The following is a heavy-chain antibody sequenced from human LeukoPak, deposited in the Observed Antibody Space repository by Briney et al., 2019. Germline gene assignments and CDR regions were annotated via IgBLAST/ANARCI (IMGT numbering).Heavy chain of an antibody. CDR1: GFTFGDYA. J-gene: IGHJ4*02. D-gene: IGHD4-17*01. Sequence: GGSLRLTCTASGFTFGDYAMSWVRQAPGKGREWVGFIRSKAYGGTTEYAASVKGRFTISRDDSKSIAYLQMNSLKTEDTAVYYCTREAYGDYAFDYWGQGTLVTVSS. CDR3: TREAYGDYAFDY. CDR2: IRSKAYGGTT. V-gene: IGHV3-49*04.